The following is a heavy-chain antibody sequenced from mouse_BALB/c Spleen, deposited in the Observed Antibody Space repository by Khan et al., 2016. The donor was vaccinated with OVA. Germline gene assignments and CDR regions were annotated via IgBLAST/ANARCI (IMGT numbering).Heavy chain of an antibody. V-gene: IGHV3-2*02. CDR1: GYSITSDYA. CDR3: ARVYGGDFDY. J-gene: IGHJ2*02. Sequence: EVKLLESGPGLVKPSQSLSLTCTVTGYSITSDYAWNWIRQFPGNKLEWMGFISYSGNTKYNPSLKSRFSITRDTFKNQFFLQLNSVTTEDTATYYCARVYGGDFDYWGQVTSLTVSS. D-gene: IGHD1-1*01. CDR2: ISYSGNT.